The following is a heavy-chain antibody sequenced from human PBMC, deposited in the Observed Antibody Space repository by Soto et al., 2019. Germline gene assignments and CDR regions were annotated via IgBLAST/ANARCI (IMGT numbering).Heavy chain of an antibody. J-gene: IGHJ6*02. CDR2: TKQDGSEK. D-gene: IGHD6-13*01. V-gene: IGHV3-7*03. CDR1: GFTFSSYW. Sequence: EVQLVESGGGLVQPGGSLRLSCAASGFTFSSYWMSWVRQAPGKGLEWVANTKQDGSEKYYVDSVKGRFTITRDNAKNSLYLQMNSLRAEDTAVYYCARAHSSSWYGYYYYGMDVWGQGTTVTVSS. CDR3: ARAHSSSWYGYYYYGMDV.